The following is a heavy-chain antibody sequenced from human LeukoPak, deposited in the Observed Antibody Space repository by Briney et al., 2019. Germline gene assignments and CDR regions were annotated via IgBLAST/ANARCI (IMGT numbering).Heavy chain of an antibody. D-gene: IGHD5-12*01. J-gene: IGHJ4*02. CDR3: ARGPSGYHNT. Sequence: GGSLRLSCAASEFSVGSNYMAWVRQAPGKGLEWVSLIYSGGSTYYADSVKGRFTISRDNSKNTLYLQMNSLRAEDTAVHYYARGPSGYHNTGGQGTLVTVSS. CDR2: IYSGGST. CDR1: EFSVGSNY. V-gene: IGHV3-66*01.